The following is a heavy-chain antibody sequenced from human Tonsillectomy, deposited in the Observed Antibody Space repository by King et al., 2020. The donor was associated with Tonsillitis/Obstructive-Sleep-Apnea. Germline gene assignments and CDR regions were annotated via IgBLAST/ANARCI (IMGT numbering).Heavy chain of an antibody. Sequence: VQLVESGGGLVQPGRSLRLSCIASGFTFGDYAMNWVRQAPGKGLEWVGFIRSKAYGGTTEYAASVKGRFTISRDDSKSIAYLQMNSLKTEYTAVYYCTRAEDYSSIWYGVAYYFDDWGQGTLVTVSS. V-gene: IGHV3-49*04. CDR3: TRAEDYSSIWYGVAYYFDD. D-gene: IGHD6-13*01. J-gene: IGHJ4*02. CDR1: GFTFGDYA. CDR2: IRSKAYGGTT.